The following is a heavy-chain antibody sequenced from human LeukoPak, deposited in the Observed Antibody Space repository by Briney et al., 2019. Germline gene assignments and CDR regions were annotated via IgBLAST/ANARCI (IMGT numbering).Heavy chain of an antibody. CDR1: GGSFSGYY. Sequence: PSETLSLTCAVYGGSFSGYYWSWIRQPPGKGLEWIGEINHSGSTNYNPSLKSRVTISVDTSKNQFSLKLSSVTAADTAVYYCARHRTHDFWSGPVSGGMDVWGQGTTVTVSS. V-gene: IGHV4-34*01. CDR3: ARHRTHDFWSGPVSGGMDV. J-gene: IGHJ6*02. CDR2: INHSGST. D-gene: IGHD3-3*01.